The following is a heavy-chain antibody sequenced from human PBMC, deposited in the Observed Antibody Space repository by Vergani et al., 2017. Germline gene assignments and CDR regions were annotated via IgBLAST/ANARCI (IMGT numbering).Heavy chain of an antibody. CDR3: ARHSSSWETYGMDV. CDR1: GGSISSYY. D-gene: IGHD6-13*01. Sequence: QVQLQESGPGLVKPSETLSLTCTVSGGSISSYYWSWIRQPPGKGLEWIGYIYYSGSTNYNPSLKSRVTISVATSKNQFSLKLSSVTAADTAVYYCARHSSSWETYGMDVWGQGTTVTVSS. J-gene: IGHJ6*02. CDR2: IYYSGST. V-gene: IGHV4-59*01.